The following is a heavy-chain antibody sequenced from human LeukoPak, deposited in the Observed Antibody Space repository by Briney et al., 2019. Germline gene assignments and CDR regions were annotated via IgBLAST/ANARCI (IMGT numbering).Heavy chain of an antibody. D-gene: IGHD3-10*01. J-gene: IGHJ5*02. CDR2: IYTSGST. V-gene: IGHV4-61*02. CDR3: AREMARGVMELTNWFDP. CDR1: GGSISSGSYY. Sequence: SSETLSLTCTVSGGSISSGSYYWSWIRQPAGKGLEWIGRIYTSGSTNYNPSLKSRVTISVDTSKNQFSLKLSSVTAADTAVYYCAREMARGVMELTNWFDPWGQGTLVTVSS.